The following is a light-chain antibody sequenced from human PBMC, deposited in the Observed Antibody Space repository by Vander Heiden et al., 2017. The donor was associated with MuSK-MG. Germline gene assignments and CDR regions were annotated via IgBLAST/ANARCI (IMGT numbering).Light chain of an antibody. CDR1: SGSIASNF. V-gene: IGLV6-57*01. CDR2: HDN. Sequence: NFMLTQPHSVSESPGKTVTISCTRSSGSIASNFVQWYQQRPGSYPPTVIVHDNQRPSGVPERFSCATDSANTSALTNTSGLKAEDDAYYYCPRYDRTTPVVFGAGTKLTVL. J-gene: IGLJ2*01. CDR3: PRYDRTTPVV.